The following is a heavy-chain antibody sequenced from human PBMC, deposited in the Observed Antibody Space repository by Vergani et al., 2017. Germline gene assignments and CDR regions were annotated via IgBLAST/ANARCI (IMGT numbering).Heavy chain of an antibody. CDR1: GFTFSSYA. CDR2: IRSNGGST. D-gene: IGHD1-26*01. V-gene: IGHV3-64D*06. Sequence: EVQLVESGGGLVQPGGSLRLSCSASGFTFSSYAMHWVRQAPGKGLEYVSAIRSNGGSTYYADAVKGRFTISRDNSKNTLYLQMSSLRAEDTAVYYCVIAGARDAFDIWGQGTMVTVSS. CDR3: VIAGARDAFDI. J-gene: IGHJ3*02.